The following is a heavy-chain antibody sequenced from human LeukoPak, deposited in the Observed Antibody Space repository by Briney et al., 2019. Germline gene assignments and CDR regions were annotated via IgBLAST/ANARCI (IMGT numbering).Heavy chain of an antibody. V-gene: IGHV4-59*08. CDR3: ARRGYDILTGYYRLDY. Sequence: SETLSLTCTVSGGSISSYYWSWIGQPPGKGLEWIGYIYYSGSTNYNPSLKSRVTISVDTSKNQFSLKLSSVTAADTAVYYCARRGYDILTGYYRLDYWGQGTLVTVSS. CDR2: IYYSGST. D-gene: IGHD3-9*01. CDR1: GGSISSYY. J-gene: IGHJ4*02.